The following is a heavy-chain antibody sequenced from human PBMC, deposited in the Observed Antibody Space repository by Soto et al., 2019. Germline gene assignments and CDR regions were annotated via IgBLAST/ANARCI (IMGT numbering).Heavy chain of an antibody. CDR3: ARLVTGEAAGKLWFDP. J-gene: IGHJ5*02. CDR2: MYYTGDT. CDR1: GGSIHGYY. Sequence: PSETLSLTCTGSGGSIHGYYWTWSRQAPWREMEWIGYMYYTGDTNYNPSLKSRVSISIDKSKNLFSLNLTSVTAADTAIYYCARLVTGEAAGKLWFDPCGQGTQVPFSS. D-gene: IGHD1-1*01. V-gene: IGHV4-59*01.